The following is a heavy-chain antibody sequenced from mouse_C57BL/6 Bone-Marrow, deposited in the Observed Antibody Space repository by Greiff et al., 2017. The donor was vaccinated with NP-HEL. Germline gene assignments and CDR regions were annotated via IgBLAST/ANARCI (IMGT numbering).Heavy chain of an antibody. D-gene: IGHD1-1*01. Sequence: VQLQQPGAELVKPGASVKMSCKASGYTFTSYWITWVKQRPGQGLEWIGDIYPGSGSTNYNEKFKSKATLTVDTSSSTAYMQLSSLTSEDAAVYYCARGTYFDVGGTGNTVTVTA. CDR1: GYTFTSYW. V-gene: IGHV1-55*01. J-gene: IGHJ1*03. CDR3: ARGTYFDV. CDR2: IYPGSGST.